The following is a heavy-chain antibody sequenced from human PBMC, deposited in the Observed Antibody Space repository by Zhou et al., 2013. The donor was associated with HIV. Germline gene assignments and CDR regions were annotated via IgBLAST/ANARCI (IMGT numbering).Heavy chain of an antibody. D-gene: IGHD3-10*01. CDR2: MNPNSGNS. CDR3: ARVVDYSGSGIKTWFDP. V-gene: IGHV1-8*03. Sequence: QVQLVQSGAEVRKPGASVKVSCKASGYTFTSYDINWVRQAPGQGLEWMGWMNPNSGNSGFAQKFQARITFTGNISITTAYMELSSLRSEDTAVYYCARVVDYSGSGIKTWFDPWGQGTMVTVSS. J-gene: IGHJ5*02. CDR1: GYTFTSYD.